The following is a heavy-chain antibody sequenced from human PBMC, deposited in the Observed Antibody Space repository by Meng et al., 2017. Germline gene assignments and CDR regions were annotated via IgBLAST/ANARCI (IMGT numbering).Heavy chain of an antibody. Sequence: LLKGGAVLLTHADAVSLPASVYVWSSSGYSVSCIRQPPGKGLEWIGEINHSGSTNYNPSLKSRVTISVDTSKNQFSLKLSSVTAADTAVYYCDRSSSRRPHDYWGQGTLVTVSS. CDR1: VWSSSGYS. CDR2: INHSGST. J-gene: IGHJ4*02. D-gene: IGHD6-13*01. V-gene: IGHV4-34*01. CDR3: DRSSSRRPHDY.